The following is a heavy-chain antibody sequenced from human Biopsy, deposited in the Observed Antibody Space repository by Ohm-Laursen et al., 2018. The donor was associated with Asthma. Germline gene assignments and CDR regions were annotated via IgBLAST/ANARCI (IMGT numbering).Heavy chain of an antibody. V-gene: IGHV4-59*07. CDR1: GGSISSDY. CDR3: ARGQGRGIQLWSLDP. Sequence: SDTLPLTWTVSGGSISSDYWSWLRQSPGKGLEWIGYIHNSGNTNYNPSLKSRVTISLDTSKNHFSLRLSFVTAADTAVYFCARGQGRGIQLWSLDPWGQGILVTVSS. CDR2: IHNSGNT. D-gene: IGHD5-18*01. J-gene: IGHJ5*02.